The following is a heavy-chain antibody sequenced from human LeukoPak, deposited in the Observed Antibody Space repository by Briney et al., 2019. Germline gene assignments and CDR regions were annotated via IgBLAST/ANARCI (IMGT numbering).Heavy chain of an antibody. Sequence: ASVKVSCKASGGTFSSYAISWVRQAPGQGLEWMGWISAYNGNTNYAQKLQGRVTMTTDTSTSTAYMELRSLRSDDTAVYYCARVVAAAGQYFDYWGQGTLVTVSS. CDR3: ARVVAAAGQYFDY. D-gene: IGHD6-13*01. V-gene: IGHV1-18*01. CDR2: ISAYNGNT. J-gene: IGHJ4*02. CDR1: GGTFSSYA.